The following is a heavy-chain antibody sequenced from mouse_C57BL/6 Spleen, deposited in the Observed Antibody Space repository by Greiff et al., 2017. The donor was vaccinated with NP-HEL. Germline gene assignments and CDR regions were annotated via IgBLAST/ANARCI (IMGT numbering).Heavy chain of an antibody. Sequence: VQLQQSGAELARPGASVTLSCKASGYTFTDYDMHWVKQTPVHGLEWIGAIDPETGGTAYNQKFKGKAKLTADKSSSTAYMELRSLTSEDSAVYYYTRLPYYRSYDAMDCWGKGASVTVSS. CDR1: GYTFTDYD. CDR2: IDPETGGT. CDR3: TRLPYYRSYDAMDC. V-gene: IGHV1-15*01. J-gene: IGHJ4*01. D-gene: IGHD2-10*01.